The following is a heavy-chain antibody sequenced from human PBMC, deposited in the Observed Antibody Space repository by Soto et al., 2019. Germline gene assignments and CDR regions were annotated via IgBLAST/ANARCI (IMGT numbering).Heavy chain of an antibody. V-gene: IGHV3-9*01. D-gene: IGHD6-19*01. CDR2: ISWNSGSI. CDR1: GFTFDDYA. Sequence: EVQLVESGGGLVQPGRSLRLSCAASGFTFDDYAMHWVRQAPGKGLEWVSGISWNSGSIGYADSVKGRFTISRDNAKHSLYLQMNSLRAEDTALYYCAKDRVAGTVPYYYYMDVWGKGTTVTVSS. CDR3: AKDRVAGTVPYYYYMDV. J-gene: IGHJ6*03.